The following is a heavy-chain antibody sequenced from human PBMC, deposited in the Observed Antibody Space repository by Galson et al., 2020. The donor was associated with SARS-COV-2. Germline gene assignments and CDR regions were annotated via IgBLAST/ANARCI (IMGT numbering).Heavy chain of an antibody. Sequence: GESLKISCAASGFTFSSYWMHWVRQAPGKGLVWVSGINSGGSSTWYADSVKGRFTISRDNAKNTLYLQMNSLRAEDTAVYYCVREWMVTDYWGQGTLVTVSS. V-gene: IGHV3-74*01. CDR2: INSGGSST. CDR3: VREWMVTDY. D-gene: IGHD6-19*01. J-gene: IGHJ4*02. CDR1: GFTFSSYW.